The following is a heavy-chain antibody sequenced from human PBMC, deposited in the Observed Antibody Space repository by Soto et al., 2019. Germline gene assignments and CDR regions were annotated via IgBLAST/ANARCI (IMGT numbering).Heavy chain of an antibody. CDR1: GFTFSSYS. D-gene: IGHD5-18*01. V-gene: IGHV3-21*01. Sequence: EVQLVESGGGLVKPGGSLRLSCAASGFTFSSYSMNWVRQAPGKGLEWVSSISSSSSYIYYADSVKGRFTISRDNAKNSLYLQMNSLRAEDTAVYYCARVGGYSYNFDYWGQGTLVTVPS. CDR3: ARVGGYSYNFDY. CDR2: ISSSSSYI. J-gene: IGHJ4*02.